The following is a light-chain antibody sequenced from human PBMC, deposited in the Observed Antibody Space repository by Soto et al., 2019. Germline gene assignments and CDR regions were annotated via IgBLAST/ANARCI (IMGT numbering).Light chain of an antibody. CDR1: SGDIGTYNF. CDR2: EVT. CDR3: TSYTRSTTWV. J-gene: IGLJ3*02. Sequence: QSALTQPASVSGSLGQSITISCTGTSGDIGTYNFVSWFQQHPGKAPKLMIYEVTHRPSGVSDRFSASKSGNTASLTISGLQAEDEADYYCTSYTRSTTWVFGGGTKLTVL. V-gene: IGLV2-14*01.